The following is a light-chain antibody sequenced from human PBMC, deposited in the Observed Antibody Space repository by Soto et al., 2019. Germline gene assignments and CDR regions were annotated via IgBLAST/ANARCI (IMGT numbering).Light chain of an antibody. CDR3: QQDYSYRFLT. CDR1: QGISSY. Sequence: AIRMTQSPSSFSASTGDRVTITCRASQGISSYLAWYQQKPWKAPKLLIYAASTLQSDVTSRFSGSGSGTDFTLSISCLQSNDFATYYEQQDYSYRFLTFGGGTKVVIK. V-gene: IGKV1-8*01. J-gene: IGKJ4*01. CDR2: AAS.